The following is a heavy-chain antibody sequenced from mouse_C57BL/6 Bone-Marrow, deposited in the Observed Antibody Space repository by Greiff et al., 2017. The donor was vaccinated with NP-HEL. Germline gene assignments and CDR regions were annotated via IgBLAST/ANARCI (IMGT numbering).Heavy chain of an antibody. V-gene: IGHV3-1*01. J-gene: IGHJ2*01. Sequence: EVQLKESGPGMVKPSQSLSLTCTVTGYSITSGYDWHWIRHFPGNKLEWMGYISYSGSTNYNPSLKSRISITHDTSKNHFFLKLNSVTTEDTATYYCARDEGYYFDYWGQGTTLTVSS. CDR3: ARDEGYYFDY. CDR2: ISYSGST. CDR1: GYSITSGYD.